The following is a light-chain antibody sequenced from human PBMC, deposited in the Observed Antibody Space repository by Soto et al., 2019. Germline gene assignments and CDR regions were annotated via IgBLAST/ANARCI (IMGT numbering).Light chain of an antibody. V-gene: IGLV2-14*01. CDR1: SGDIGSYNR. J-gene: IGLJ1*01. Sequence: QSVLTQPASVSGSPGQSITLSCTGTSGDIGSYNRVSWYQQHPGKAPKLIIYEVTDRPSGVSNRFSGSKSGNTASLTISGLQAEDEAEYYGSSYTNINTRACVFGTGTKLTVL. CDR3: SSYTNINTRACV. CDR2: EVT.